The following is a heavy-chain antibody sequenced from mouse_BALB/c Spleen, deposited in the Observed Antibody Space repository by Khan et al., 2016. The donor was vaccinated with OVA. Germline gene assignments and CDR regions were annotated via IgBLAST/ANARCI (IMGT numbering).Heavy chain of an antibody. CDR3: ARGDGYYVYFDY. V-gene: IGHV1-81*01. D-gene: IGHD2-3*01. J-gene: IGHJ2*01. CDR1: GYTFTYYV. Sequence: VQLQESGPELVKPGASVKMSCKASGYTFTYYVITWVKQRTGQGLEWIGEIYPGSDNAYYNERFKGEATLTADKSSNTTHMQLSSLTSEDSAVYFCARGDGYYVYFDYWGQGTTLTVSS. CDR2: IYPGSDNA.